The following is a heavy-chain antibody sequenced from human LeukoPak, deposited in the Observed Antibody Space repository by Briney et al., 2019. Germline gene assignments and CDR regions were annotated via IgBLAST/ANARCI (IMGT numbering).Heavy chain of an antibody. D-gene: IGHD6-6*01. Sequence: GGSLRLSCAASGFTFSSYSMNWVRQAPGKGLEWVSSISSSSSYIYYADSVKGRFTISRDNAKNSLYLQTNSLRAEDTSVYYCARDATDKYSSSSAFDIWGQGTMVTVSS. V-gene: IGHV3-21*01. CDR1: GFTFSSYS. J-gene: IGHJ3*02. CDR3: ARDATDKYSSSSAFDI. CDR2: ISSSSSYI.